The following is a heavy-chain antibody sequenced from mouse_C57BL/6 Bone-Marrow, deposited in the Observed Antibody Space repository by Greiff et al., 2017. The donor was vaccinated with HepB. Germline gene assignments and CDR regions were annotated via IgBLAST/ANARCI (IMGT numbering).Heavy chain of an antibody. CDR2: ISGGGGNT. CDR3: AGQEYYYGSSYPFAY. J-gene: IGHJ3*01. Sequence: EVQLVESGGGLVKPGGSLKLSCAASGFTFSSYTMSWVRQTPEKRLEWVATISGGGGNTYYPDSVKGRFTISRDNAKNTLYLQMSSLRSEDTALYYCAGQEYYYGSSYPFAYWGQGTLVTVSA. D-gene: IGHD1-1*01. CDR1: GFTFSSYT. V-gene: IGHV5-9*01.